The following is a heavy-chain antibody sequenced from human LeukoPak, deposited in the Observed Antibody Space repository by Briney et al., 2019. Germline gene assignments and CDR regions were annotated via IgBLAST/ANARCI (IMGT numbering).Heavy chain of an antibody. J-gene: IGHJ3*02. V-gene: IGHV3-33*01. Sequence: PGGSLRLSCAASGFSFSGCGMHWVRQAPGKGLEWVAVIWYDGSNKYYADSVKGRFTISRDNAKNTLYLQMNSLRAEDTAVYYCARVRRDAFDIWGQGTMVTVSS. CDR3: ARVRRDAFDI. CDR2: IWYDGSNK. CDR1: GFSFSGCG.